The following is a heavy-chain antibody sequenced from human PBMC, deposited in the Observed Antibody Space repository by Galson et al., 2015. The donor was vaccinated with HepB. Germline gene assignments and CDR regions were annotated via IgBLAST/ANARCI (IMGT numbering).Heavy chain of an antibody. V-gene: IGHV3-21*01. Sequence: SLRLSCAASGFTFSSYSMNWVRQAPGKGLEWVSSISSSSSYIYYADSVKGRFTISRDNAKNSLYLQMNSLRAEDTAVYYCARGFGAVYYYYGMDVWGQGTTVTVSS. D-gene: IGHD3-16*01. CDR3: ARGFGAVYYYYGMDV. CDR2: ISSSSSYI. J-gene: IGHJ6*02. CDR1: GFTFSSYS.